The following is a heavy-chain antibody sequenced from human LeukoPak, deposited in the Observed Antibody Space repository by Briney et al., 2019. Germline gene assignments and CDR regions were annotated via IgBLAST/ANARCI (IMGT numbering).Heavy chain of an antibody. J-gene: IGHJ4*02. CDR2: IIPIFGTA. Sequence: SAKVSCKTYERTFSSYATSWVRQDPGQGLEWMGGIIPIFGTANYAQKFQGRVTITADESTSTAYMELSSLRSEDTAVYYCARGTAGNFADYWGQGTLVTVSS. V-gene: IGHV1-69*01. CDR3: ARGTAGNFADY. CDR1: ERTFSSYA. D-gene: IGHD6-13*01.